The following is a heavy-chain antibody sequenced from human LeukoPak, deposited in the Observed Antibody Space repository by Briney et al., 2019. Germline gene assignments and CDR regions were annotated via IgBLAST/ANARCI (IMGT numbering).Heavy chain of an antibody. CDR3: PVPAAIAEYLQH. Sequence: GGSLRLSCAASGFTFSSYAMHWVRQAPGKGLEWVAVISYDGSNKYYADSVKGRFTISRDNSKNTLYLQMNSLRAEDTAVYYCPVPAAIAEYLQHWGQGTLVTVSS. V-gene: IGHV3-30-3*01. D-gene: IGHD2-2*01. CDR2: ISYDGSNK. J-gene: IGHJ1*01. CDR1: GFTFSSYA.